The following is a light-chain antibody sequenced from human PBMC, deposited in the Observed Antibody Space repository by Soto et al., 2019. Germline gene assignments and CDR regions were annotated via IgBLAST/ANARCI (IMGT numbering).Light chain of an antibody. CDR1: QSISSY. CDR3: QQSYSTPRT. J-gene: IGKJ1*01. Sequence: DIQMTQSPSSLSASVGDRVTITCRASQSISSYLNRYQQKPGKAPKLLIYGASSLQSGVPSTFSGSGSGTDFTLTISSLQPEDFATYYCQQSYSTPRTFGQGTKVDIK. V-gene: IGKV1-39*01. CDR2: GAS.